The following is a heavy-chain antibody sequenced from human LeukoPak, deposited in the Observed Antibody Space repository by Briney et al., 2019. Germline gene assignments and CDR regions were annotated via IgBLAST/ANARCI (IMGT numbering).Heavy chain of an antibody. CDR2: IKQDGSEK. J-gene: IGHJ4*02. D-gene: IGHD6-19*01. CDR1: GFTFSSYW. CDR3: ARDRYSSGWYDDDGFDY. Sequence: GGSLRLSCAASGFTFSSYWMSWVRQAPGKGLEWVANIKQDGSEKYYVDSAKGRFTISRDIAKNSLYLQMNSLRVEDTAVYYCARDRYSSGWYDDDGFDYWGQGTLVTVSS. V-gene: IGHV3-7*01.